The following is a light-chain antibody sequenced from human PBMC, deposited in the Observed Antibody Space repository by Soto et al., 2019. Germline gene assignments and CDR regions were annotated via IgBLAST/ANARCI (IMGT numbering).Light chain of an antibody. Sequence: QSALTQPASVSGSPGQSITISCTXTXXXXGGYNYVSWYQHHPGKAPKLMIYEVSNRPSGVSNRFSGSKSGNTASLTISGLQAEDEADYYCSSYTSSSTLYVFGTGTKVTVL. CDR1: XXXXGGYNY. CDR3: SSYTSSSTLYV. J-gene: IGLJ1*01. CDR2: EVS. V-gene: IGLV2-14*01.